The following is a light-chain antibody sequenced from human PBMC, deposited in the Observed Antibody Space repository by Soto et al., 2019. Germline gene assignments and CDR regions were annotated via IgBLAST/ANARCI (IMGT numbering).Light chain of an antibody. J-gene: IGLJ1*01. CDR2: DVT. V-gene: IGLV2-14*03. CDR3: SSYRASSTTHYV. CDR1: SSDIGGYNY. Sequence: QSALTQPASLSGSPGQSITISCTRTSSDIGGYNYVSWYQQHPGKAPKLIIHDVTNRPSGVSDRFFGSKSGNTASLTISGLQAEDEADYYCSSYRASSTTHYVFGTGTKVTVL.